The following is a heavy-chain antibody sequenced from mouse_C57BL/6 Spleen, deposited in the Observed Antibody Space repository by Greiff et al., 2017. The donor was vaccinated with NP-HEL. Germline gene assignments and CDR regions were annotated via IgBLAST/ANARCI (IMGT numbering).Heavy chain of an antibody. CDR1: GYTFTSYW. V-gene: IGHV1-64*01. D-gene: IGHD2-10*02. CDR3: ARGEYDPYYFDY. CDR2: IHPNSGST. J-gene: IGHJ2*01. Sequence: VQLQQPGAELVKPGASVKLSCKASGYTFTSYWMHWVKQRPGQGLEWIGMIHPNSGSTNYNEKFKSKATLTVDKSSSTAYMQLSSLTSEDSAVYYCARGEYDPYYFDYWGQGTTLTVSS.